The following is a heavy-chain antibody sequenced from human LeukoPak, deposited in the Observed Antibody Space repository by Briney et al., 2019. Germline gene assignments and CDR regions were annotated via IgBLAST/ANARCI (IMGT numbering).Heavy chain of an antibody. V-gene: IGHV1-18*01. D-gene: IGHD6-13*01. CDR3: ARAIIAAATMRFDP. CDR1: GYTFTSYG. Sequence: GASVKVSCKASGYTFTSYGISWVRQAPGQGLEWMGWISAYNSNTNYAQKLQGRVAMTTDTSTSTAYMELRSLRSDDTAVYYCARAIIAAATMRFDPWGQGTLVTVSS. CDR2: ISAYNSNT. J-gene: IGHJ5*02.